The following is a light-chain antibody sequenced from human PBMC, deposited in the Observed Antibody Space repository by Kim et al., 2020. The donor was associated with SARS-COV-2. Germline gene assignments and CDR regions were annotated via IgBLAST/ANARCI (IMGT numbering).Light chain of an antibody. V-gene: IGLV2-14*01. CDR2: DVS. Sequence: QSALTQPASVSGSPGQSITISCTGTSSDVGGYNYVSWYQQHPAKAPKLMIYDVSKLPSGVSNRFSGSKSGNTASLSISGLQAEDEADYYCSSYTSSNTVFGGGTKLTVL. CDR1: SSDVGGYNY. J-gene: IGLJ2*01. CDR3: SSYTSSNTV.